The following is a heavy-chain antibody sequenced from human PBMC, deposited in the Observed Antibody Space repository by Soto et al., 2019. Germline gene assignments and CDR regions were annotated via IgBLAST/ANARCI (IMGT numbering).Heavy chain of an antibody. D-gene: IGHD6-19*01. CDR2: IYWDDDE. J-gene: IGHJ5*02. Sequence: QVTLKESGPTLVKPTQTLTLTCNFSGFSLATPGVAVGWLRQTPGKALEWLGHIYWDDDERYSPSLQNRLSITNATSKSHVLLTTTNMRPLDTGTYYCAHVSGMINWFVPWGQRTVVTVTS. V-gene: IGHV2-5*02. CDR1: GFSLATPGVA. CDR3: AHVSGMINWFVP.